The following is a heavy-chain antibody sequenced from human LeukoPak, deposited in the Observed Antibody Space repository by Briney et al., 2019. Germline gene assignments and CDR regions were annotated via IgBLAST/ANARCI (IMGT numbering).Heavy chain of an antibody. Sequence: QPGRSLRLSCAASGFTFSSYGMHWVRQAPGKGLEWVAVISYDGSNKYYADSVKGRFTISRDNSKNTLYLQMNSLRAEDTAVYYCAKAPGYDSSGYSDYWGQGTLVTVSS. V-gene: IGHV3-30*18. CDR3: AKAPGYDSSGYSDY. J-gene: IGHJ4*02. CDR1: GFTFSSYG. D-gene: IGHD3-22*01. CDR2: ISYDGSNK.